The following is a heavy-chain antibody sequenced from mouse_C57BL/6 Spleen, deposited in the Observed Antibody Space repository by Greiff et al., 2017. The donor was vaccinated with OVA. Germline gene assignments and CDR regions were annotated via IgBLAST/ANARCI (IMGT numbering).Heavy chain of an antibody. J-gene: IGHJ4*01. CDR3: TRRRALVATDAMDY. CDR2: IDPETGGT. V-gene: IGHV1-15*01. Sequence: LQESGAELVRPGASVTLSCKASGYTFTDYEMHWVKQTPVHGLEWIGAIDPETGGTAYNQKFKGKAILTADKSSSTAYMELRSLTSEDSAVYYCTRRRALVATDAMDYWGQGTSVTVSS. CDR1: GYTFTDYE. D-gene: IGHD1-1*01.